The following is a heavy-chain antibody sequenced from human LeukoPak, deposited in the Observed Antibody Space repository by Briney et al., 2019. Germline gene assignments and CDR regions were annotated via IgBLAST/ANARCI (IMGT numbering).Heavy chain of an antibody. CDR1: GFTFSSYA. J-gene: IGHJ3*02. CDR3: AKGTAYCGGDCLAFDI. V-gene: IGHV3-23*01. Sequence: GGSLRLSCAASGFTFSSYAMSWVRQAPGKGLEWVSAISGSGGSTYYADSVKGRFTISRDNSKNTLYLQMNSLRAEDTAVYYCAKGTAYCGGDCLAFDIWGQGTMVTVSS. CDR2: ISGSGGST. D-gene: IGHD2-21*01.